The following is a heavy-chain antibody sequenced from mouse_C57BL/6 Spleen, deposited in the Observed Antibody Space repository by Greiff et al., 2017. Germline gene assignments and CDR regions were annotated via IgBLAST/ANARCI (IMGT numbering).Heavy chain of an antibody. CDR3: ARRAYSNDYWYFDV. V-gene: IGHV1-55*01. CDR1: GYTFTSYW. CDR2: IYPGSGRT. D-gene: IGHD2-5*01. J-gene: IGHJ1*03. Sequence: VQLQQPGAELVKPGASVKMSCKASGYTFTSYWITWVKQRPGQGLEWIGDIYPGSGRTNYNEKVKSQATLTVYTSSSTAYMQLSILTSVDSAVYDCARRAYSNDYWYFDVWGTGTTVTVSS.